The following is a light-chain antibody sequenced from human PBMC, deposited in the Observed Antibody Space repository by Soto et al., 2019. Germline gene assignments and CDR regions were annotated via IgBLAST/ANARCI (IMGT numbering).Light chain of an antibody. V-gene: IGKV1-8*01. Sequence: AIQMTQSPSSLSASTLERLTIXCRTRQRISSYFAWYQQKPGKAPKLLIYAASTLQSGVPSRFSGSGSGTDFTLTISCLQSEDFATYYCQQYHSYSWTFGQGPRWIS. CDR3: QQYHSYSWT. J-gene: IGKJ1*01. CDR1: QRISSY. CDR2: AAS.